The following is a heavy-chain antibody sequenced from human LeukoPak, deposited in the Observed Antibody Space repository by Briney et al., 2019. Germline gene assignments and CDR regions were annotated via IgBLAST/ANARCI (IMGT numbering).Heavy chain of an antibody. CDR3: ARDRVAVAGPPYYYYYGMDV. Sequence: SVKVSCKASGGTFSSYAISWVRQAPGQGLEWMGRIIPILGIANYAQKFQGRVTIIADKSTSTAYMELSSLRSEDTAVYYCARDRVAVAGPPYYYYYGMDVWGQGTTVTVSS. D-gene: IGHD6-19*01. J-gene: IGHJ6*02. CDR2: IIPILGIA. V-gene: IGHV1-69*04. CDR1: GGTFSSYA.